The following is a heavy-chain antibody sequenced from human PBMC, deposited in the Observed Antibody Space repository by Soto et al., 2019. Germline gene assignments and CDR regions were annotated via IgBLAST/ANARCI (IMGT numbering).Heavy chain of an antibody. J-gene: IGHJ6*02. CDR2: IYPGDSDT. CDR3: ARAREPPYYYYYGMDV. D-gene: IGHD1-1*01. Sequence: ESLKISCKGSGYSFTSYWIGWVRQMPGKGLEWMGIIYPGDSDTRYSPSFQGQVTISADKSISTAYLQWSSLKASDTAMYYCARAREPPYYYYYGMDVWGQGTTVTVSS. CDR1: GYSFTSYW. V-gene: IGHV5-51*01.